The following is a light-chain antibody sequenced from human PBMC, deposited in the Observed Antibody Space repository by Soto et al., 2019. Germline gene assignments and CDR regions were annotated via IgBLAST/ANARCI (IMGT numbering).Light chain of an antibody. CDR1: RGISSY. V-gene: IGKV1-9*01. Sequence: DIQLTQSPSFLSASVGDRVTITCRASRGISSYLAWYQQKPGKAPNLLIYAASTLQTGVPSRFSGSGSGTEFTLTISSLQPEDSATYHCQQLDTYPLTFGGGTKVEI. J-gene: IGKJ4*01. CDR3: QQLDTYPLT. CDR2: AAS.